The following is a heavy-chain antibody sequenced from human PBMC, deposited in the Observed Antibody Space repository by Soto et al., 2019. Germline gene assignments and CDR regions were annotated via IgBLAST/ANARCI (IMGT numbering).Heavy chain of an antibody. Sequence: QLQLQESGPGLVKPSETLSLTCTVSGGSISSSSYYWGWIRQPPGKGLEWIGSIYYSGSTYYNPSLTSRVTISVDTSKTQFTLKLSSVTAADTAVYYCARLSDSSSWSLYYGMDVWGQGTTVTVSS. J-gene: IGHJ6*02. V-gene: IGHV4-39*01. CDR1: GGSISSSSYY. CDR3: ARLSDSSSWSLYYGMDV. CDR2: IYYSGST. D-gene: IGHD6-13*01.